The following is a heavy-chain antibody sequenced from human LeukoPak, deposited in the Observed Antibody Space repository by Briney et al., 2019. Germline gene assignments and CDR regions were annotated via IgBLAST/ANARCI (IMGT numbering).Heavy chain of an antibody. V-gene: IGHV3-48*01. CDR2: ISPSSSTI. D-gene: IGHD1-14*01. CDR3: ARDNRHTPTFSRGFDI. J-gene: IGHJ3*02. CDR1: GFTFSSYS. Sequence: TGGSLRLSCAASGFTFSSYSMNWVRQAPGKGLEWVSYISPSSSTIYYADSVRGRFTISRDNAKNSLYLQMNSLRGEDTAVYYCARDNRHTPTFSRGFDIWGQGTMVTVSS.